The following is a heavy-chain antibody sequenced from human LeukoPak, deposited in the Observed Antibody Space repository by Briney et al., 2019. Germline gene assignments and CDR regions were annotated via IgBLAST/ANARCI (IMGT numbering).Heavy chain of an antibody. D-gene: IGHD1/OR15-1a*01. Sequence: GGSLRLSCAASGFTFSDYYMSWIRQAPGKGLEWVSYISSSGSTIYYADSVKGRFTISRDNVKNSLYLQMNSLRAEDTAVYYCARVRTIAGPHDAFDIWGQGTMVTVSS. V-gene: IGHV3-11*04. CDR1: GFTFSDYY. CDR3: ARVRTIAGPHDAFDI. J-gene: IGHJ3*02. CDR2: ISSSGSTI.